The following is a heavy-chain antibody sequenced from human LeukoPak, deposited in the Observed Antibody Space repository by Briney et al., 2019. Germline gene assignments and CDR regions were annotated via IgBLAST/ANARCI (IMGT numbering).Heavy chain of an antibody. CDR2: ISGSVGST. CDR1: GLTFGSYA. J-gene: IGHJ4*02. CDR3: AKDRVVSGICFLDY. D-gene: IGHD1-26*01. V-gene: IGHV3-23*01. Sequence: GGSLRLSCADAGLTFGSYAMRWVRQPPGGGLEWVSVISGSVGSTYYADSVAGPFTLSRHNSKNTLYVQMNSQRPEDTAVYYCAKDRVVSGICFLDYWRRGTLVTVPS.